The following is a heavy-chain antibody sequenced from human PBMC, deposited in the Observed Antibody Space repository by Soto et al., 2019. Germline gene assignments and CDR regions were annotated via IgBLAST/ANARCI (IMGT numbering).Heavy chain of an antibody. CDR1: GYTFTSYG. V-gene: IGHV1-18*01. CDR2: ISAYNGNT. Sequence: ASVKVSCKASGYTFTSYGISWVRQAPGQGLEWMGWISAYNGNTNYAQKLQGRVTMTTDTSTSTAYMELRSLRSDDTAVYYCARKEEYDSSGYGGFDYWGQGTLVTVSS. D-gene: IGHD3-22*01. CDR3: ARKEEYDSSGYGGFDY. J-gene: IGHJ4*02.